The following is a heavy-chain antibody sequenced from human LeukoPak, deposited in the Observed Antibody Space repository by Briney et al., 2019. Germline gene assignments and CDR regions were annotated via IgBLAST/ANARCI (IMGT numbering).Heavy chain of an antibody. CDR1: GFTFSSYA. V-gene: IGHV3-30*01. CDR3: ARDHEWLREGGFVDY. J-gene: IGHJ4*02. Sequence: GRSLRLSCAASGFTFSSYAMHWVRQAPGKGLEWVAVISYDGSNKCYADSVKGRFTISRDSSKNTLYLQMNSLRAEDTAVYYCARDHEWLREGGFVDYWGQGTLVTVSS. D-gene: IGHD5-12*01. CDR2: ISYDGSNK.